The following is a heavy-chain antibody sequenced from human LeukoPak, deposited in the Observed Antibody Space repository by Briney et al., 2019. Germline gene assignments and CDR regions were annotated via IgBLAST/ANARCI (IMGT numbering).Heavy chain of an antibody. Sequence: GGSLRLSCAASGFSVSSTYMSWVRQAPGQGLEWVSLIYSSGGTFYADSVQGRFIISRDDSKNTLYLQMNSLRAEDTAMYYCARDSSSFPNYFDYWGQGTLVTVSS. CDR3: ARDSSSFPNYFDY. CDR2: IYSSGGT. CDR1: GFSVSSTY. J-gene: IGHJ4*02. V-gene: IGHV3-53*01.